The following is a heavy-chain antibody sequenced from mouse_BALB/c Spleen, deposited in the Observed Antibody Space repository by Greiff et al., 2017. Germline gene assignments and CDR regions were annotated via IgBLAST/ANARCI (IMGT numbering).Heavy chain of an antibody. Sequence: DVQLVESGGGLVQPKGSLKLSCAASGFTFNTYAMNWVRQAPGKGLEWVARIRSKSNNYATYYADSVKDRFTISRDDSQSMLYLQMNNLKTEDTAMYYCVRLLGRGGYFDVWGAGTTVTVSS. CDR2: IRSKSNNYAT. V-gene: IGHV10-1*02. CDR3: VRLLGRGGYFDV. J-gene: IGHJ1*01. D-gene: IGHD4-1*01. CDR1: GFTFNTYA.